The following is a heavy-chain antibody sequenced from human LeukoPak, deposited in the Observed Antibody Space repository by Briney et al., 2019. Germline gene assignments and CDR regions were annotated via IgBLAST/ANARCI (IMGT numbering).Heavy chain of an antibody. D-gene: IGHD2-2*01. V-gene: IGHV3-74*01. CDR3: ARDLCTSTGCQYWFDP. CDR2: IYSDGSRT. CDR1: GFTFSSYW. J-gene: IGHJ5*02. Sequence: GGSLRLSCAASGFTFSSYWMHWVRQAPGKGLVWVSRIYSDGSRTNYADSVKGRFTISRDNAKNTLYLQMNGLRAEDTAVYHCARDLCTSTGCQYWFDPWGQGTLVTVSS.